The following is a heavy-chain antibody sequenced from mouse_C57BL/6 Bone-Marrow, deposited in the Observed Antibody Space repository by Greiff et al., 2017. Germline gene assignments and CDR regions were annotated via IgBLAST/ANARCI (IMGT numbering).Heavy chain of an antibody. CDR1: GFSLTSYA. CDR3: ARNLGGSSLAWFAY. CDR2: IWTGGGT. V-gene: IGHV2-9-1*01. Sequence: VKLVESGPGLVAPSQSLSITCTVSGFSLTSYAISWVRQPPGKGLEWLGVIWTGGGTNYNSALKSRLSIITDNSKSQVFLKMNSLQTDDTARYYCARNLGGSSLAWFAYWGQGTLVTVSA. D-gene: IGHD1-1*01. J-gene: IGHJ3*01.